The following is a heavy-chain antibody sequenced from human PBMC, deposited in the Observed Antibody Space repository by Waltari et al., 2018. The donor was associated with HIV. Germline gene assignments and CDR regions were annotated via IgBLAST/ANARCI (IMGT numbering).Heavy chain of an antibody. V-gene: IGHV3-48*01. CDR1: GFTFSSYS. CDR3: AREFIVVVPAAQYYYYYGMD. D-gene: IGHD2-2*01. CDR2: ISSSSSTI. J-gene: IGHJ6*02. Sequence: VQGGGSLRLSCAASGFTFSSYSMNWVRQAPGKGLEWVSYISSSSSTIYYADSVKGRFTISRDNAKNSLYLQMNSLRAEDTAVYYCAREFIVVVPAAQYYYYYGMDVRPRDQG.